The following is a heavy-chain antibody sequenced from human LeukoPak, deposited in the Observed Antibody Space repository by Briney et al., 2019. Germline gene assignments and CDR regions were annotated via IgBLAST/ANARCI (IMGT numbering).Heavy chain of an antibody. CDR2: IDHRGTA. CDR1: GASYNAYY. D-gene: IGHD3-3*01. V-gene: IGHV4-34*01. J-gene: IGHJ4*02. Sequence: KPSETLSLTCAVYGASYNAYYWSWLRQPPGKGLEWIGDIDHRGTATYNPSLRSRLTISADASKNQFSLKLNSVTDADTAVYYCSVGITIFGVAASFDSWGKGNLVIVSS. CDR3: SVGITIFGVAASFDS.